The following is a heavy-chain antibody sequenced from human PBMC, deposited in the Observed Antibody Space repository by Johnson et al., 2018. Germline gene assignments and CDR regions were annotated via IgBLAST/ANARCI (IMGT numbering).Heavy chain of an antibody. CDR1: GFTFSSFA. V-gene: IGHV3-21*01. D-gene: IGHD2-15*01. CDR2: ISSSSSYI. CDR3: ARDCSGGACSYRYYMDV. Sequence: VQLVQSGGGVVQPGRSLRLSCAASGFTFSSFAIHWVRQAPGKGLEWVSFISSSSSYIYYADSVKGRFTISRDNAKNSLYLQMSSRRADDRAVYYCARDCSGGACSYRYYMDVWGKGTTVTVSS. J-gene: IGHJ6*03.